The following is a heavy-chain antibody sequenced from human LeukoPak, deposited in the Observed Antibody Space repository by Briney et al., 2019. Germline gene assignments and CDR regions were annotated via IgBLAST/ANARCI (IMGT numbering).Heavy chain of an antibody. D-gene: IGHD3-22*01. J-gene: IGHJ5*02. Sequence: GGSLRLSCAASGFTFSSYAMSWVRQAPGKGLEWVSAISGSGGSTYYADSVKGRFTISRDNAKNSLYLQMNSLRAEDTAVYYCARDLIVHSSNWFDPWGQGTLVTVSS. CDR3: ARDLIVHSSNWFDP. CDR1: GFTFSSYA. V-gene: IGHV3-23*01. CDR2: ISGSGGST.